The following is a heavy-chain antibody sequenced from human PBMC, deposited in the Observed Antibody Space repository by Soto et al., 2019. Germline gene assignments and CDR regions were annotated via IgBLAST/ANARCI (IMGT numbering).Heavy chain of an antibody. D-gene: IGHD3-22*01. Sequence: GESLKISCAAYGFTFSSYAMSWVRQAPGKGLEWVSAISGSGGSTYYADSVKGRFTISRDNSKNTLYLQMNSLRAEDTAVYYCAKIDNYYDSSGYYDYWGQGTLVTVSS. J-gene: IGHJ4*02. V-gene: IGHV3-23*01. CDR3: AKIDNYYDSSGYYDY. CDR1: GFTFSSYA. CDR2: ISGSGGST.